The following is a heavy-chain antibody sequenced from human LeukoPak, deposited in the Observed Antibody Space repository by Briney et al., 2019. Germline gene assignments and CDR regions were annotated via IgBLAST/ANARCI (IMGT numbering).Heavy chain of an antibody. CDR1: GYTFTGYY. CDR3: ARDRSLRYQFDHSSGYFDY. Sequence: GASVKVSCKASGYTFTGYYMHWVRQAPGQGLEWMGWINPNSGGTNYAQKFQGRVTLARDTPIITAHLVLSLIRADDTAVYYCARDRSLRYQFDHSSGYFDYWGQGTLVTVSS. J-gene: IGHJ4*02. CDR2: INPNSGGT. D-gene: IGHD3-22*01. V-gene: IGHV1-2*02.